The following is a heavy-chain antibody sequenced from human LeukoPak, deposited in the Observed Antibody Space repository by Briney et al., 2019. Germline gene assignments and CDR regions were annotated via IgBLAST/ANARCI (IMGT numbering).Heavy chain of an antibody. CDR3: ARSYCSSTSCYTRAFDI. J-gene: IGHJ3*02. D-gene: IGHD2-2*02. Sequence: SETLSLTCTVSGGSISSYYWSWIRQPPGKGLEWIGYIYYSGSTNYNPSLKSRVTISVDTSKNQFSLKLSSVTAADTAVYYCARSYCSSTSCYTRAFDIWGQGTMVTVSS. CDR1: GGSISSYY. CDR2: IYYSGST. V-gene: IGHV4-59*12.